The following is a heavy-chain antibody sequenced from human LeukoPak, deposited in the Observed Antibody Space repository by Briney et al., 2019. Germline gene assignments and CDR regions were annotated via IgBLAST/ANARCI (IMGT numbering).Heavy chain of an antibody. J-gene: IGHJ3*02. D-gene: IGHD1-26*01. CDR2: IKSKTDGGTT. CDR1: GFTFSNAW. CDR3: TTDYKWDVWGGVDI. Sequence: GGSLRLSCAASGFTFSNAWMSWVRQAPGKGLEWVGRIKSKTDGGTTDYAAPVKGRFTISRDDSKNTLYLQVNSLKTEDTAVYYCTTDYKWDVWGGVDIWGQGTMVTVSS. V-gene: IGHV3-15*01.